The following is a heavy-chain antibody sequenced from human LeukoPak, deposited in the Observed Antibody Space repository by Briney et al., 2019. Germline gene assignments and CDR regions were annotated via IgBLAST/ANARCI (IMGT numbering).Heavy chain of an antibody. J-gene: IGHJ4*02. V-gene: IGHV3-30-3*01. CDR1: GFTFSSYA. CDR2: ISYDGSNK. Sequence: PGGSLRLSCAASGFTFSSYAMHWVRQAPGKGLEWVAVISYDGSNKYYADSVKGRFTISRDNSKNTLYLQMNSLRAEDTAVYYCAKAFSSGGYYFDYWGQGTLVTVSS. D-gene: IGHD3-22*01. CDR3: AKAFSSGGYYFDY.